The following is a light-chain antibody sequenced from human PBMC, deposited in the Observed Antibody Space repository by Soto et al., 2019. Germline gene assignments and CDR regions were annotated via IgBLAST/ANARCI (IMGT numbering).Light chain of an antibody. CDR3: QQRSNWPGT. CDR1: QDISNY. V-gene: IGKV1-33*01. CDR2: DAS. J-gene: IGKJ2*01. Sequence: DIQMTQSPSSLSASVGDRVTITCQASQDISNYLNWYQQKPGKAPKLLIYDASNLETGVPSRFSGSGSGTDFTFTISSLQPEDIATYYCQQRSNWPGTFGRGTKLDIK.